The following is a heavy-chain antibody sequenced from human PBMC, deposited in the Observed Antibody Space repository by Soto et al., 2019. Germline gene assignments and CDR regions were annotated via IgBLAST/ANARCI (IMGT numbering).Heavy chain of an antibody. CDR1: GGSFSGYY. J-gene: IGHJ4*02. Sequence: SETLSLTCAVSGGSFSGYYWSWIRQPPGKGLEWIGEINHSGSTNYNPSLKSRVTISVDTSKNQFSLKLSSVTAADTAVYYCARGSERYFDFWGPGTLVTVSS. V-gene: IGHV4-34*01. CDR3: ARGSERYFDF. D-gene: IGHD1-1*01. CDR2: INHSGST.